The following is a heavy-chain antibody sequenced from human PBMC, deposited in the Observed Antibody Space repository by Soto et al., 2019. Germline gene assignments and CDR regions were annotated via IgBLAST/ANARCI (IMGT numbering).Heavy chain of an antibody. CDR2: MNPNSGNT. V-gene: IGHV1-8*01. D-gene: IGHD3-3*01. CDR3: ARDRGEWLLYTDDAFDI. CDR1: GYTFTSYD. J-gene: IGHJ3*02. Sequence: ASVKVSCKASGYTFTSYDINWVRQATGQGLEWMGWMNPNSGNTGYAQKFQGRVTMTRNTSISTAYMELSSLRSEDTAVYYCARDRGEWLLYTDDAFDIWGQGTMVTVSS.